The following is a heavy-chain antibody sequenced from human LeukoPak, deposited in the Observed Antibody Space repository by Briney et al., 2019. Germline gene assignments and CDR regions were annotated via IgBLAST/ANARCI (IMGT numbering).Heavy chain of an antibody. CDR3: ARTSYSTGSFDY. J-gene: IGHJ4*02. CDR2: INSDSRRT. Sequence: PGGSLRLSCAGSGFIFSNDDLNWVRQAPGKGLEWVSSINSDSRRTYYADSVKGRFTISRDNAKNTLYLQMNSLRAEDTAVYYCARTSYSTGSFDYWGQGTLVTVSS. CDR1: GFIFSNDD. D-gene: IGHD4-11*01. V-gene: IGHV3-74*01.